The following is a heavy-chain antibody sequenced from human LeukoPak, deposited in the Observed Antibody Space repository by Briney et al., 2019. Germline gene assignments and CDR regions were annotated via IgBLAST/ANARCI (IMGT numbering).Heavy chain of an antibody. CDR2: INPRGGST. Sequence: ASVKVSCKASGYTFTSYYMHWVRQAPGQGLEWMGIINPRGGSTSYAQKFQGRVTMTRDTSTSTVYMELSSLRSEDTAVYYCARGVCSSTSCYVYWFDPWGQGTLVTVSS. CDR3: ARGVCSSTSCYVYWFDP. J-gene: IGHJ5*02. V-gene: IGHV1-46*01. D-gene: IGHD2-2*01. CDR1: GYTFTSYY.